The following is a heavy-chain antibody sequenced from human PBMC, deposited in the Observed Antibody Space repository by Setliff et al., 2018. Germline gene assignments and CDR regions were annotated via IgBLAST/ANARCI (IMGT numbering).Heavy chain of an antibody. J-gene: IGHJ5*01. CDR1: GFSFSNYA. Sequence: PGGSLRLSCEASGFSFSNYAMNWVRQAPGKGLEWVASFSSRNDYIYHADSVKGRFTISRDNAKTSLYLQMDSLRVEDTAVYFCARSPGWIPWFDSWGQGTLVTAPQ. V-gene: IGHV3-21*01. D-gene: IGHD5-18*01. CDR2: FSSRNDYI. CDR3: ARSPGWIPWFDS.